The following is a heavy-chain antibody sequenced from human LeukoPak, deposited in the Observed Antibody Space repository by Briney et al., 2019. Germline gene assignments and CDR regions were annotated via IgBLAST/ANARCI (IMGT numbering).Heavy chain of an antibody. CDR1: GGSISSGSYY. D-gene: IGHD2-8*01. V-gene: IGHV4-61*02. J-gene: IGHJ4*02. Sequence: SETLSLTCTVSGGSISSGSYYWSWIRQPAGKGLEWIGRIYTSGSTNYNPSLKSRVTISVDTSKNQFSLKLSSVTAADTAVYYCARSHRGIVLMVYAKSNRNFDYWGQGTLVTVSS. CDR2: IYTSGST. CDR3: ARSHRGIVLMVYAKSNRNFDY.